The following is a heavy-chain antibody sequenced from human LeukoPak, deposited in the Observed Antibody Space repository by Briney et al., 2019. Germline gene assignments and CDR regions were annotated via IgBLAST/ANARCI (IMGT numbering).Heavy chain of an antibody. CDR2: MNPNSGNT. Sequence: APVKVSCKASGYTFTSYDINWVRQATGQGLEWMGWMNPNSGNTGYAQKFQGRVTITRNTSISTAYMELSGLRSEDTAVYYCARGEAPTASHDYWGQGTLVTVSS. D-gene: IGHD4-17*01. CDR3: ARGEAPTASHDY. J-gene: IGHJ4*02. CDR1: GYTFTSYD. V-gene: IGHV1-8*03.